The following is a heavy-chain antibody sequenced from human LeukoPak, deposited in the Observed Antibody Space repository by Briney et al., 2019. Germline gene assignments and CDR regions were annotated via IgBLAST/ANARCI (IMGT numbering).Heavy chain of an antibody. V-gene: IGHV4-38-2*01. Sequence: RPSETLSLTCVVSGDAISRGNYWGWIRQPPEKGLEWIGNIHHSGYTNYNPSLKSRVTISVDTSKNQFSLKMKSVTAADTAVYYCARMGSDYWGQGTLVTVSS. D-gene: IGHD3-16*01. CDR3: ARMGSDY. CDR2: IHHSGYT. J-gene: IGHJ4*02. CDR1: GDAISRGNY.